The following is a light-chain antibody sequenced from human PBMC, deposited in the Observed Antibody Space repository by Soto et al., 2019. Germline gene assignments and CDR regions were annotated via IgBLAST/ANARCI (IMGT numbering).Light chain of an antibody. CDR2: AAS. V-gene: IGKV3-20*01. Sequence: EVMFTQSPGTLSLSPGERATLTCRASQSVSSSFLAWYQQRPGQAPRLLMFAASNTAPGIPDRFSVSVSGTDFTLTISRREPEDFAVYYCQEYGTSRTFGQGTKVDI. CDR3: QEYGTSRT. CDR1: QSVSSSF. J-gene: IGKJ1*01.